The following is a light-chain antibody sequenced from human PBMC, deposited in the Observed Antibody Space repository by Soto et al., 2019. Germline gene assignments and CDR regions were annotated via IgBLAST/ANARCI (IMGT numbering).Light chain of an antibody. CDR1: QSVSSD. J-gene: IGKJ1*01. CDR2: STS. Sequence: EIVMTQSPATLSVSPGERATLSCRASQSVSSDLAWYQQKPGQAPRLLIYSTSTRAADIPARFSGSGSGTEFTLTISSLQSEDYAVYYCQQYNNGPRTFGQGTKVEVK. CDR3: QQYNNGPRT. V-gene: IGKV3-15*01.